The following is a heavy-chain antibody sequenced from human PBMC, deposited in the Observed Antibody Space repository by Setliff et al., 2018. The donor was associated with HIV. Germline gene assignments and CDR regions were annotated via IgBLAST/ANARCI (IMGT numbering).Heavy chain of an antibody. Sequence: GASVKVSCKASGYTFTSYYIHWVRQAPGQGLEWMGWINSYNGNTKFAQKFQGRVTMTTDTSTTTAFMELRSLKADDTGIYYCSRSGVPPYYYYGMDVWGQGTTVTVSS. V-gene: IGHV1-18*04. CDR1: GYTFTSYY. J-gene: IGHJ6*02. CDR3: SRSGVPPYYYYGMDV. D-gene: IGHD3-10*01. CDR2: INSYNGNT.